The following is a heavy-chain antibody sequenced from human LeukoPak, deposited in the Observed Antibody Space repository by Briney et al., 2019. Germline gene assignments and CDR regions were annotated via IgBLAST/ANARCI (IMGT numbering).Heavy chain of an antibody. Sequence: SETLSLTCTVSSGSIFGYSWTWIRQPAGKGLQWIGHFFNGSSTNYNPSLKSRVTISLDKSKNHLSPRLPSVTPSDPAVDFCALTQCTDVDLDDYYMDVWGKGTAVTVSS. CDR2: FFNGSST. CDR1: SGSIFGYS. CDR3: ALTQCTDVDLDDYYMDV. D-gene: IGHD3/OR15-3a*01. V-gene: IGHV4-4*07. J-gene: IGHJ6*03.